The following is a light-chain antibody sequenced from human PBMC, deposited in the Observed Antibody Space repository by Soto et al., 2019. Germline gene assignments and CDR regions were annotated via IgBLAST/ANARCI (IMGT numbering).Light chain of an antibody. CDR3: QQYNSYWT. V-gene: IGKV1-5*03. CDR1: QSISSW. Sequence: DIQMTQSPSTLSASVGDRVTITCRASQSISSWLAWYQQKPGKAPKLLIYKASSVESGVQSRFSGSGSGTEFTLTISSLQPDDFATYYRQQYNSYWTFGQGTKVEIK. CDR2: KAS. J-gene: IGKJ1*01.